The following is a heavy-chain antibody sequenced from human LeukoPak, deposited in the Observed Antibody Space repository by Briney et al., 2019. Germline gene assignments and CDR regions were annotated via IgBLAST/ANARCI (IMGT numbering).Heavy chain of an antibody. CDR2: IYYSGST. D-gene: IGHD1-26*01. V-gene: IGHV4-59*08. CDR3: ATTENGRYFGTFDI. Sequence: PSETLSLTCTVSGVSISSYYWSWIGQPPGKELDWIGYIYYSGSTRYNPTLKSRVAISIDTSKNQFSLNLSSVTAADTAVYYCATTENGRYFGTFDIWGQGTMVTVSS. J-gene: IGHJ3*02. CDR1: GVSISSYY.